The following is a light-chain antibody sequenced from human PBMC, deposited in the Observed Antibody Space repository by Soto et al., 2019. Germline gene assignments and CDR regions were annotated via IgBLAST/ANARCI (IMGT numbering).Light chain of an antibody. J-gene: IGKJ4*01. CDR1: QSLVHSDGNTY. CDR2: KVS. Sequence: VVMTQSPLSLPVTLGQPASISCRSSQSLVHSDGNTYLNWFQQRPGQSPRRLIYKVSNRDSGVPDRFSGSGSSTDFTLKISRVEAEDVAVYYCMQGTHWPAFTFGGGTKVEIK. CDR3: MQGTHWPAFT. V-gene: IGKV2-30*02.